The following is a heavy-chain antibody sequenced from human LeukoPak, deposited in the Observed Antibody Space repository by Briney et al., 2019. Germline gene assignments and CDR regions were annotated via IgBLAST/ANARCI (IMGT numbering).Heavy chain of an antibody. V-gene: IGHV1-3*01. CDR3: ARSGLSSGWSLDY. J-gene: IGHJ4*02. CDR2: INAGNGNT. CDR1: GYTFTIYA. D-gene: IGHD6-19*01. Sequence: ASVKVSCKASGYTFTIYAMHWVRQAPGQRLEWMGWINAGNGNTKYSQKFQGRVTSTRDTSASTAYMELSSLRSEDTAVYYCARSGLSSGWSLDYWGEGTLVTVSS.